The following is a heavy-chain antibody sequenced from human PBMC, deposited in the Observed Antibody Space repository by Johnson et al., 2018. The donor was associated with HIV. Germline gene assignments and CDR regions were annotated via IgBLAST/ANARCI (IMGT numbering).Heavy chain of an antibody. V-gene: IGHV3-30-3*01. CDR2: ISHDGSNK. CDR1: GFTFSYYA. CDR3: ARGGLYIQFLAFDAFDI. J-gene: IGHJ3*02. Sequence: VQLVESGGGVVQPGTSLRLSCAASGFTFSYYAIFWVRQAPVKGLEWVAVISHDGSNKYYADSVKGRFTISRDNSKNTLYLQMNSLRPDDTAVYFCARGGLYIQFLAFDAFDIWGQGTMVTVSS. D-gene: IGHD4-11*01.